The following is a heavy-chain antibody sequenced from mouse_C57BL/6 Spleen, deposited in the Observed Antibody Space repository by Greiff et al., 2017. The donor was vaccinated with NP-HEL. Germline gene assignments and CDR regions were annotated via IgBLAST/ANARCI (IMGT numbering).Heavy chain of an antibody. CDR1: GYTFTDYY. D-gene: IGHD1-1*01. J-gene: IGHJ4*01. V-gene: IGHV1-26*01. CDR2: INPNNGGT. CDR3: ARNYGRGNYYAMDY. Sequence: EVQLQQSGPELVKPGASVKISCKASGYTFTDYYMNWVKQSHGKSLEWIGDINPNNGGTSYNQKFKGKATLTVDKSSSTAYMELRSLTSEDSAVYYCARNYGRGNYYAMDYWGQGTSVTVSS.